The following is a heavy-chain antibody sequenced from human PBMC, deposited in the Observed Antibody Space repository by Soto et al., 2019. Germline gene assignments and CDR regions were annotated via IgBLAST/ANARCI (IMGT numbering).Heavy chain of an antibody. V-gene: IGHV4-4*02. CDR3: ARVFSSGSGWMYYFDF. CDR2: IFHTGGT. D-gene: IGHD6-25*01. Sequence: QVQLQESGPALVKPSETLSLTCTVSSDSIAGENWWSWVRQPPGMGLEWIGEIFHTGGTHYNPSLKGRVTMEVDKSKNQFSLKLISATAADTAVYYCARVFSSGSGWMYYFDFWGQGTLVSVSS. CDR1: SDSIAGENW. J-gene: IGHJ4*02.